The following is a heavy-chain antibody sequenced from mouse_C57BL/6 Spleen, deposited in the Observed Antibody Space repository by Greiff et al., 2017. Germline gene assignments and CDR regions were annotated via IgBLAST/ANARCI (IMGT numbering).Heavy chain of an antibody. CDR3: TRNDYGSSYVNY. D-gene: IGHD1-1*01. CDR2: IDPENGDT. CDR1: GFNIKDDY. Sequence: EVQLQQSGAELVRPGASVKLSCTASGFNIKDDYMHWVKQRPEQGLEWIGWIDPENGDTEYASKFQGKATITADTSSNTAYLQLSSLTSEDTAVYYCTRNDYGSSYVNYWGQGTTLTVSS. V-gene: IGHV14-4*01. J-gene: IGHJ2*01.